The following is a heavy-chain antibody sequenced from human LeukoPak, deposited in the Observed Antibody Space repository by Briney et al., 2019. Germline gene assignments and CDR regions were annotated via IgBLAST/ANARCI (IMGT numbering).Heavy chain of an antibody. CDR3: ARGPFYDIGSGYRTNWFDP. CDR2: IKQDGSET. J-gene: IGHJ5*02. Sequence: GGSLRLSCAASGFTFRSYWMTWVRQYPGKGLEWVANIKQDGSETYYADSVKGRFTISRDNAKRSLYLQMNSLRAEDTAVYYCARGPFYDIGSGYRTNWFDPWGQGTLVTVSS. V-gene: IGHV3-7*01. CDR1: GFTFRSYW. D-gene: IGHD3-3*01.